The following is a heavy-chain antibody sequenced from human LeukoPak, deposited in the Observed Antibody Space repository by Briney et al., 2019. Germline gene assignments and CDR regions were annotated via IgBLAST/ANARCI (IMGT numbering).Heavy chain of an antibody. D-gene: IGHD5-24*01. Sequence: SPSETLSLTCPVSGASISSSSYYWGWIRQPPGKGLEWIGSIYYTGSTYYNPSLKSRVTISVDTSKNQFSLKLSSVTAADTAVYYCASWGWLQHRPTYYFDYWGQGTLVTVSS. V-gene: IGHV4-39*01. CDR1: GASISSSSYY. CDR3: ASWGWLQHRPTYYFDY. CDR2: IYYTGST. J-gene: IGHJ4*02.